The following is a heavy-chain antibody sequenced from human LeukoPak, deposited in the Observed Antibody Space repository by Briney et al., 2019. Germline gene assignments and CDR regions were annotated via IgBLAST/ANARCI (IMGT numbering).Heavy chain of an antibody. J-gene: IGHJ4*02. V-gene: IGHV4-39*01. CDR1: DASIASNNYY. CDR3: AKHYMGSSYNRAVDY. CDR2: IYYSGYT. Sequence: SDPLSLTCTVSDASIASNNYYWGGIRQPPGKGLGWVGSIYYSGYTYYNPSLKSRVTISVDTSKNQFSLKLSSVTAADTAVYYCAKHYMGSSYNRAVDYWGQGTLVTVSS. D-gene: IGHD3-10*01.